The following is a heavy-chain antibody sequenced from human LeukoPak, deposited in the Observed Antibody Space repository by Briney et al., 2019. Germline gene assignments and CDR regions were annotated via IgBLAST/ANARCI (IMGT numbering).Heavy chain of an antibody. D-gene: IGHD1-26*01. CDR3: ARDSGSYPHWFAP. Sequence: WETLSLTCTVSGGSISSYYWNWIRQPPGKGLEWIGYIFYSGITNYNPSLKSRVTISVDTSKKQFSLKLTSVTAADTAVYYCARDSGSYPHWFAPWGQGTLVTVSS. CDR2: IFYSGIT. J-gene: IGHJ5*02. CDR1: GGSISSYY. V-gene: IGHV4-59*01.